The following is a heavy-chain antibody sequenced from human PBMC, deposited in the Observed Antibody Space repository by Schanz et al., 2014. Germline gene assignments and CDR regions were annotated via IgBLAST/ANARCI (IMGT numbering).Heavy chain of an antibody. Sequence: QVQLQESGPGLVKSSETLSLTCTVSGGSISSFYWGWIRQPAGKGLEWIGRIYTSGSTNYNPSLKSRATISVDTAKNQFSLTLTSVTDADTAVYYCYGMDVWGQGTTVTVSS. CDR2: IYTSGST. CDR3: YGMDV. J-gene: IGHJ6*02. V-gene: IGHV4-4*07. CDR1: GGSISSFY.